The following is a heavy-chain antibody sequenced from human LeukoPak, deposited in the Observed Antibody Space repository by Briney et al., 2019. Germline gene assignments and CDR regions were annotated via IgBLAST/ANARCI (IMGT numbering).Heavy chain of an antibody. Sequence: GGSLRLSCAASGFSVSRNYMSWVRQAPGKGLEWVSIIHIGGDTYYADSVRGRFTISRDNSKNTLYLQMNSLRAEDTAVYYCARVDSSAYFYFDYWGQGTLVTVSS. J-gene: IGHJ4*02. D-gene: IGHD3-22*01. V-gene: IGHV3-53*01. CDR3: ARVDSSAYFYFDY. CDR1: GFSVSRNY. CDR2: IHIGGDT.